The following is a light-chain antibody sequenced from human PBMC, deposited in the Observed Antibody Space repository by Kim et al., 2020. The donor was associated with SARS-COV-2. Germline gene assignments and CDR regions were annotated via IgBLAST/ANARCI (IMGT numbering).Light chain of an antibody. CDR1: SPNLGNNN. V-gene: IGLV1-44*01. Sequence: RVTMSRSRSSPNLGNNNVNWYQHRTGTTPKLLIYSNNQRPSGVPGRFSGSKSGTSASLGISGLQSEDEADYYCAAWDDSLNGLVFGGGTKLTVL. J-gene: IGLJ3*02. CDR2: SNN. CDR3: AAWDDSLNGLV.